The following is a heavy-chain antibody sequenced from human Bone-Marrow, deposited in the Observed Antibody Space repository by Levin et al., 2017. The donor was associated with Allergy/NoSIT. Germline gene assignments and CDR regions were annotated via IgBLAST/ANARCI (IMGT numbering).Heavy chain of an antibody. D-gene: IGHD2-21*02. CDR2: INPNSGGT. CDR1: GYTFTGYY. CDR3: ARVACGGDCYSEAPDY. Sequence: ASVKVSCKASGYTFTGYYMHWVRQAPGQGLEWMGWINPNSGGTNYAQKFQGRVTMTRDTSISTAYMELSRLRSDDTAVYYCARVACGGDCYSEAPDYWGQGTLVTVSS. J-gene: IGHJ4*02. V-gene: IGHV1-2*02.